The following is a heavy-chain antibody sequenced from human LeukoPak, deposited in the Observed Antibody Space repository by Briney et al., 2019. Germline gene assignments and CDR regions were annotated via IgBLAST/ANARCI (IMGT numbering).Heavy chain of an antibody. CDR2: IYYSGSN. D-gene: IGHD3-16*01. J-gene: IGHJ6*03. Sequence: PSETLSLTCTVSGGSISSSSYYWGWIRQPPGEGLEWIGSIYYSGSNYYNPSLKSRVTISVDTSKNQFSLKLSSVTAADTAVYYCARRGRYYYYMDVWGKGTTVTVSS. CDR3: ARRGRYYYYMDV. V-gene: IGHV4-39*01. CDR1: GGSISSSSYY.